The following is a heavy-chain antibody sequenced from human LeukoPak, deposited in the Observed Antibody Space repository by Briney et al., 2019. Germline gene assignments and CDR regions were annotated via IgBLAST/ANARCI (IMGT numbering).Heavy chain of an antibody. V-gene: IGHV1-8*01. CDR3: AKFENDYGESDY. CDR2: MNPNSGDS. J-gene: IGHJ4*02. CDR1: GYTFTNSD. D-gene: IGHD4-17*01. Sequence: ASVKVSCKASGYTFTNSDINWVRQATGQGLEWMGWMNPNSGDSGNIQKFQGRVTMTRDTSINTAYMELSSLRAEDTAVYYCAKFENDYGESDYWGQGTLVTVSS.